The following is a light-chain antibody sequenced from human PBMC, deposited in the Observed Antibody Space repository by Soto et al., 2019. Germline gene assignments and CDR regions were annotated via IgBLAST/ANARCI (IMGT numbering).Light chain of an antibody. J-gene: IGKJ1*01. Sequence: IVVTQSPLSLPVTPGDPASISCRSSQSLLHINGYNYLDWYLQKPGKAPKLLIYKASRLESGVPSRFSGSESGTEFTLTISNLQPDDFATYYCQQYHKFWTFGQGTKVDI. CDR1: QSLLHINGYNY. V-gene: IGKV2-28*01. CDR2: KAS. CDR3: QQYHKFWT.